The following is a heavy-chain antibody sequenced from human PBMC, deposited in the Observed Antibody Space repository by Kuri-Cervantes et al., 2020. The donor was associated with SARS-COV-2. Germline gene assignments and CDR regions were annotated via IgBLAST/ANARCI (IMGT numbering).Heavy chain of an antibody. CDR1: GFTFGDYY. CDR3: ARARFDAFDT. V-gene: IGHV3-11*04. CDR2: ISGSSTTI. D-gene: IGHD4-17*01. J-gene: IGHJ3*02. Sequence: GESLKISCAASGFTFGDYYMTWIRQAPGKGLEWVSYISGSSTTIYNADSVKGRFTISRDNAKNSLYLQMNSLRAEDTAVYYCARARFDAFDTWGQGTMVTVSS.